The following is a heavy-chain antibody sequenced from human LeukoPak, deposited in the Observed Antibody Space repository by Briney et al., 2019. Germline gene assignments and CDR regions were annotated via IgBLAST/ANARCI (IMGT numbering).Heavy chain of an antibody. CDR1: GGSFSSYY. Sequence: SETLSLTCTVSGGSFSSYYWSWIRQPAGKGLDWIGRIYSSGGTNYNPFLESRVTMSVDTSKNQFSLKLSSVTAADTAVYYCARAHCTATSCHHFDYWGQGALVTVSS. J-gene: IGHJ4*02. CDR2: IYSSGGT. CDR3: ARAHCTATSCHHFDY. D-gene: IGHD2-2*01. V-gene: IGHV4-4*07.